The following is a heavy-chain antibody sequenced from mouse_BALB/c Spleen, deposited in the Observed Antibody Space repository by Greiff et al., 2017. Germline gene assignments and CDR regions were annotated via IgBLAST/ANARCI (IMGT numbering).Heavy chain of an antibody. J-gene: IGHJ4*01. D-gene: IGHD3-3*01. V-gene: IGHV5-6-2*01. CDR1: GFTFSSYY. CDR2: INSNGGST. CDR3: ARHGGRGAMDY. Sequence: EVNVVESGGGLVKLGGSLKLSCAASGFTFSSYYMSWVRQTPEKRLELVAAINSNGGSTYYPDTVKGRFTISRDNAKNTLYLQMSSLKSEDTALYYCARHGGRGAMDYWGQGTSVTVSS.